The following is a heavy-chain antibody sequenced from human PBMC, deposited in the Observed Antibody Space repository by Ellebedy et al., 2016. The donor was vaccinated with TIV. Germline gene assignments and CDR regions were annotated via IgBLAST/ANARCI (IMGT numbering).Heavy chain of an antibody. J-gene: IGHJ4*02. CDR2: ISGSGGST. CDR1: GFTFSSYA. D-gene: IGHD6-6*01. CDR3: AISAAREDY. Sequence: GESLKISCAASGFTFSSYAMSWVRQAPGKGLEWVSAISGSGGSTYYADSVKGRFTISRDNSKNTLYLQMNSLRAEDTAVYYCAISAAREDYWGQGTLVTVSS. V-gene: IGHV3-23*01.